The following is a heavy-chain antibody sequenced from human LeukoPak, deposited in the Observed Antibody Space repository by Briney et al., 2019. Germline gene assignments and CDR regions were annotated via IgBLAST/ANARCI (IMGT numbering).Heavy chain of an antibody. CDR3: ARRSVGAPVRFV. Sequence: PSETLSLTCTVSGGSSSDYLWSWIRQPPGKGLEWIGYIYYSGSTNYNPSLKSRVAISLDTSKTHFSLSLTSVTAADTAVYYCARRSVGAPVRFVWGEGTTVTVSS. D-gene: IGHD1-26*01. V-gene: IGHV4-59*08. CDR1: GGSSSDYL. CDR2: IYYSGST. J-gene: IGHJ6*04.